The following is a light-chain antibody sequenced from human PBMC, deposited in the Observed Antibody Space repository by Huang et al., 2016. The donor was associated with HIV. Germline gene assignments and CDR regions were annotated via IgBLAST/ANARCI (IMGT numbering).Light chain of an antibody. J-gene: IGKJ5*01. Sequence: EIVLTQSPATLSFSPGERATLSCRASQSVSSYLAWYQQKPGQAPRLLIYDASTVATGIPARFRGSGSGTDFTLTISSLEPEDFAVYSWLQRSSWPSVTFGQGTRLEIK. CDR2: DAS. V-gene: IGKV3-11*01. CDR1: QSVSSY. CDR3: LQRSSWPSVT.